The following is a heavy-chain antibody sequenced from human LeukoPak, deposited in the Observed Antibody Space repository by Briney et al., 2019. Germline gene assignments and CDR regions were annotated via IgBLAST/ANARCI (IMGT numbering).Heavy chain of an antibody. CDR1: GFTFSSYS. V-gene: IGHV3-30*03. CDR2: ISYDGTNK. J-gene: IGHJ4*02. CDR3: ARGDHYSDSGDYYPI. Sequence: HTGGSLRLSCAASGFTFSSYSMHWVRQAPGKGLEWVAVISYDGTNKYYGDSVKGRFTISRDNSKNTLYLQMNSLRADDTAVNYCARGDHYSDSGDYYPIWGQGTLVTVSS. D-gene: IGHD3-22*01.